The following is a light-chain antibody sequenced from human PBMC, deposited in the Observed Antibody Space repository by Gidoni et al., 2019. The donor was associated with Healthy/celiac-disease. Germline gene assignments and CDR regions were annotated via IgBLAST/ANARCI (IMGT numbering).Light chain of an antibody. CDR1: SSNIGNNY. CDR3: GTWDSSLSAGL. CDR2: DNN. J-gene: IGLJ3*02. V-gene: IGLV1-51*01. Sequence: VSAAPGQKVTISCSGSSSNIGNNYVSWYQQLPGTAPKLLIYDNNKRPSGIPDRFSGSKSGTSATLGITGLQTGDEADYYCGTWDSSLSAGLFGGGTKLTV.